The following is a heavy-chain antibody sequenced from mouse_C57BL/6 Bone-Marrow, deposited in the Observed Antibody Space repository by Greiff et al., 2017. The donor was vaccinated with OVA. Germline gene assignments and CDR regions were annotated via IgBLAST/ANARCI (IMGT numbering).Heavy chain of an antibody. J-gene: IGHJ3*01. CDR1: GYTFTSYW. D-gene: IGHD2-4*01. Sequence: QVQLQQPGTELVKPGASVKLSCKASGYTFTSYWMHWVKQRTGQGLEWIGNINPSNGGTNYNEKFKSKATLTVDKSSSTAYMELRSLTSEDSAVYFCARVGVGYDYGTCSLAYWGQGTLVTVSA. CDR2: INPSNGGT. V-gene: IGHV1-53*01. CDR3: ARVGVGYDYGTCSLAY.